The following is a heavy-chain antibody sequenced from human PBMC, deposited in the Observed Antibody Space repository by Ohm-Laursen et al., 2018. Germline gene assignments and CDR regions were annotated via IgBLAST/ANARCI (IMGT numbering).Heavy chain of an antibody. J-gene: IGHJ6*02. CDR1: GFTFSNYW. V-gene: IGHV3-7*01. D-gene: IGHD3-3*01. CDR2: IKQDGSEK. Sequence: SLRLSCAASGFTFSNYWMSWVRQAPGKGLEWVANIKQDGSEKYYVDSVKGRFTISRDNAKTTLYLQMNSLRAEDTAVYYCARDAPNYKTISGVVTALGMDVWGQGTTVTVSS. CDR3: ARDAPNYKTISGVVTALGMDV.